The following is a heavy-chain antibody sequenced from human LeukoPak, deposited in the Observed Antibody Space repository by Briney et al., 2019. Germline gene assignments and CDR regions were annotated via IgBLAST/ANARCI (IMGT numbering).Heavy chain of an antibody. V-gene: IGHV1-3*01. Sequence: GASVKVSCKASGYTFTSYAMHWVRQAPGQRLEWMGWINAGNGNTKYSQKFQGRVAITRDTSASTAYMELSSLRSEDTAVYYCARDGPDYYGSGSFSYWGQGTLVTVSS. D-gene: IGHD3-10*01. J-gene: IGHJ4*02. CDR2: INAGNGNT. CDR3: ARDGPDYYGSGSFSY. CDR1: GYTFTSYA.